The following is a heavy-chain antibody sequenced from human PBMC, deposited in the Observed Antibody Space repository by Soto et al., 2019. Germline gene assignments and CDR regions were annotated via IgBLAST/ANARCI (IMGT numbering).Heavy chain of an antibody. CDR1: GGSFSGYY. V-gene: IGHV4-34*01. CDR3: ARGFRRLRYNWNHPLPSGMDF. CDR2: INHSGST. Sequence: PSETLSLTCAVYGGSFSGYYWSWIRQPPGKGLEWIGEINHSGSTNYNPSLKSRVTISVDTSKNQFSLKLSSVTAADTAVYYCARGFRRLRYNWNHPLPSGMDFWGQGPSVTGSS. D-gene: IGHD1-20*01. J-gene: IGHJ6*02.